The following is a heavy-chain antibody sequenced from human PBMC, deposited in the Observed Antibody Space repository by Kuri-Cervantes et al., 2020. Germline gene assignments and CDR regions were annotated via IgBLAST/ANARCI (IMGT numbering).Heavy chain of an antibody. V-gene: IGHV3-21*01. CDR1: GFTFSSYA. Sequence: GESLKISCAASGFTFSSYAMHWVRQAPGKGLEWVSSISYSSIYIYYADSVKGRFTISRDNAKNSLYLQMNSLRAEDTAVYYCARDQGYSYGSTYYFDYWGQGTLVTVSS. J-gene: IGHJ4*02. CDR3: ARDQGYSYGSTYYFDY. CDR2: ISYSSIYI. D-gene: IGHD5-18*01.